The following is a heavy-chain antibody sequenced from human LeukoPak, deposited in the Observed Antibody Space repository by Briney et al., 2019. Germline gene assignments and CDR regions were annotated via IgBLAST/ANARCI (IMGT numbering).Heavy chain of an antibody. J-gene: IGHJ5*02. D-gene: IGHD3-22*01. CDR2: MYYSGST. Sequence: SQTLSLTCTVSGGSISSGDYYCSWIRQPPWKGLEWIAYMYYSGSTYYNPSLKSRVTMSADTSKNQLSLKLSSVTAADTAVYYCARPYYYDSRIDPWGQGILVTVSS. CDR1: GGSISSGDYY. V-gene: IGHV4-30-4*01. CDR3: ARPYYYDSRIDP.